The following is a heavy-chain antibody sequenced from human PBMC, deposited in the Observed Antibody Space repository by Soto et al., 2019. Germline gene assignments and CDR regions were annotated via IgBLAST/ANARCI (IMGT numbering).Heavy chain of an antibody. CDR2: ISAYNGNT. V-gene: IGHV1-18*04. CDR3: AREGHMNTAYFDY. J-gene: IGHJ4*02. D-gene: IGHD3-16*01. CDR1: CYTFTSYG. Sequence: GXSGKVSFGATCYTFTSYGISWGRQAPVQGLEWMGWISAYNGNTNYAQKLQGRVTMTADTSTSTAYSEMRSLRSDDPAVYYCAREGHMNTAYFDYWGQGTMVTVPS.